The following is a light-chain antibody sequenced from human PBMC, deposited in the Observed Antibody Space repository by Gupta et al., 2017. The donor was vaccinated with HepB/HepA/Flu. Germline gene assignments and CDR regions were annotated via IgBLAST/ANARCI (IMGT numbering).Light chain of an antibody. CDR1: QGVSSN. CDR3: QQYNNWPPLT. J-gene: IGKJ4*01. CDR2: GAS. V-gene: IGKV3-15*01. Sequence: EIVMTQSPATLSVSPGERATLSCRASQGVSSNLAWYQQKPGQAPRLLIYGASTRATGIPARFSGSGSGTEFTLTISSLQSEDFAVYYCQQYNNWPPLTLGGGTKVEIK.